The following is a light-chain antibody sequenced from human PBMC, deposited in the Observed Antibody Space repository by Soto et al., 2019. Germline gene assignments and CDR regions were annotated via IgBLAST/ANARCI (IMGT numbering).Light chain of an antibody. J-gene: IGLJ2*01. CDR3: SSYTSSSVL. CDR1: SSDVGGYNY. CDR2: DVS. V-gene: IGLV2-14*01. Sequence: QSALTQPASVSGSPGQSITISCTGTSSDVGGYNYVSWYQQHPGKDPKLMIYDVSNRPSGVSNRFSGSKSGNTASLTISGLQAEDEADYYCSSYTSSSVLFGGGTKVTVL.